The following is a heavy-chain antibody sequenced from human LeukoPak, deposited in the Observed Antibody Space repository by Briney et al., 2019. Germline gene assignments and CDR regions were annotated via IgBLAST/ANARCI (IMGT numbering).Heavy chain of an antibody. V-gene: IGHV1-46*01. CDR3: ARDQEAFDY. CDR2: IYPRDGST. Sequence: ASVKVSCKASGGTFSSYAISWVRQALGQGLEWMGMIYPRDGSTSYAQKFQGRVTVTRDTSTSTVHMELSGLRSEDTAVYYCARDQEAFDYWGQGTLVTVSS. J-gene: IGHJ4*02. CDR1: GGTFSSYA.